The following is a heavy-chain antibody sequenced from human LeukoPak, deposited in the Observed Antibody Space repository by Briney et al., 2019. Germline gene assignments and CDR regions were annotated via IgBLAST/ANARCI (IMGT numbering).Heavy chain of an antibody. CDR2: IYYSGST. CDR1: GGSISSSSYY. CDR3: ARASLPERPFDY. J-gene: IGHJ4*02. Sequence: SETLSLTCTVSGGSISSSSYYWGWIRQPPGKGLEWIGSIYYSGSTYYNPSLKSRVTISVDTSKNQFSLKLSSVTAADTAVYYCARASLPERPFDYWGQGTLVTVSS. V-gene: IGHV4-39*07. D-gene: IGHD3-16*02.